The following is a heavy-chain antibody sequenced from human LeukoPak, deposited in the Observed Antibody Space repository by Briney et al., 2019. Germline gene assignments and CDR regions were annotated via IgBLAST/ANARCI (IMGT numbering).Heavy chain of an antibody. CDR2: INDNSGGT. CDR1: GYTFTVYY. CDR3: ARDRRRWIQLSGGLDY. Sequence: AAVSVSFMASGYTFTVYYMHGVRQAPGEGGECVGRINDNSGGTNYAQKFQGRVTMTSDKSISTAYMELSRLRSDDTAVSYCARDRRRWIQLSGGLDYWGQGALVTVSS. J-gene: IGHJ4*02. V-gene: IGHV1-2*06. D-gene: IGHD5-24*01.